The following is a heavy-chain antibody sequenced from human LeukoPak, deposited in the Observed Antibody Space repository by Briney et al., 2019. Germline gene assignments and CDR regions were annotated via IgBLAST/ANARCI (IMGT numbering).Heavy chain of an antibody. Sequence: SETLSLTCAVSGGSISSGGYSWSWIRQPPGKGLEWIGYIYHSGITYYNPSLKSRVTMSLDRSKNQFSLKLTSVTAADTAVYYCARGVVAIFYFDYWGQGALVTVSS. CDR1: GGSISSGGYS. J-gene: IGHJ4*02. CDR3: ARGVVAIFYFDY. CDR2: IYHSGIT. D-gene: IGHD3-3*01. V-gene: IGHV4-30-2*01.